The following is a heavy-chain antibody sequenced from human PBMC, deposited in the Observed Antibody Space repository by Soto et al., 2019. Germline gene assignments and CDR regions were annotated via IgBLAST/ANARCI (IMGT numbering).Heavy chain of an antibody. J-gene: IGHJ5*02. CDR2: IDWDDNT. D-gene: IGHD3-22*01. V-gene: IGHV2-70*01. CDR3: ARIPCGNYYTENFFDP. Sequence: GSGPTLVNPIQTLTLTCTFSGFSLTTNGMCLSWIRQPPGKALEWLALIDWDDNTYYSTSLNNRLTLSKDTSKNQVVLLVRHMGPVDTATYYCARIPCGNYYTENFFDPWGQGIPVTVSS. CDR1: GFSLTTNGMC.